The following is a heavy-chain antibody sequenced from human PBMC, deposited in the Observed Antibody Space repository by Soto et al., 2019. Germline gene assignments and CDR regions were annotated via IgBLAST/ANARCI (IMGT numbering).Heavy chain of an antibody. J-gene: IGHJ6*02. CDR2: ISSSNRTI. D-gene: IGHD2-15*01. Sequence: PGGSLRLSCAASGFTFRSYSMNWVRQAPEKGLEWVSYISSSNRTINYADSVKGRFIISRDNAKNSLYLQMHSLRDEDTAVYYCAREGWPLLQTGMDVWGQGTTVTVSS. CDR3: AREGWPLLQTGMDV. V-gene: IGHV3-48*02. CDR1: GFTFRSYS.